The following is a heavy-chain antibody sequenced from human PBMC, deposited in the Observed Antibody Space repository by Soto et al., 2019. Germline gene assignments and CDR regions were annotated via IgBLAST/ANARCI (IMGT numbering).Heavy chain of an antibody. CDR3: ARFSPPRKSYDSNPGWFDP. D-gene: IGHD3-22*01. V-gene: IGHV4-30-2*02. CDR2: VSHSGST. CDR1: GGSISSGGYS. J-gene: IGHJ5*02. Sequence: SETLSLTCAVSGGSISSGGYSWSWLRQPPGKGLEWIGYVSHSGSTYYNPSLKSRLTMSLDTSTNEVSLSLTSVTAADAAVYFCARFSPPRKSYDSNPGWFDPWGQGIMVTVSS.